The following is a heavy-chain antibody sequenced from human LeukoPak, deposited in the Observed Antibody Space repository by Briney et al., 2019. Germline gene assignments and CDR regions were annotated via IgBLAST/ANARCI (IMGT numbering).Heavy chain of an antibody. Sequence: SETLSLTCGVSGASISGETYYWVWNRPPPGKGLEGIVSIYDTGNSYDNPSPKSRVTISVETSKNQYSLKLSSMTAADTAVYYRARRGGGGRAVDYWGQRTLVTVSS. CDR1: GASISGETYY. V-gene: IGHV4-39*01. D-gene: IGHD3-16*01. J-gene: IGHJ4*02. CDR2: IYDTGNS. CDR3: ARRGGGGRAVDY.